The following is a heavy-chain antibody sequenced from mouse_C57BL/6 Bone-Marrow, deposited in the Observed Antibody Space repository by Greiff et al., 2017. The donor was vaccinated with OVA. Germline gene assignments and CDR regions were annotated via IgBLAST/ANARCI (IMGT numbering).Heavy chain of an antibody. CDR2: ISSGSSTI. D-gene: IGHD2-2*01. CDR3: ARIYYGYDSYYFDY. V-gene: IGHV5-17*01. Sequence: EVQRVESGGGLVKPGGSLKLSCAASGFTFSDYGMHWVRQAPEKGLEWVAYISSGSSTIYYADTVKGRFTISRDNAKNTLFLQMTSLRSEDTAMYYCARIYYGYDSYYFDYWGQGTTLTVSS. J-gene: IGHJ2*01. CDR1: GFTFSDYG.